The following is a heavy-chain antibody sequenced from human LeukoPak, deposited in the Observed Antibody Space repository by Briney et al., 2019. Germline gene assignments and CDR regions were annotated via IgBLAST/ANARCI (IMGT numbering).Heavy chain of an antibody. CDR1: GGTFSSYA. CDR2: IIPIFGTA. D-gene: IGHD6-13*01. V-gene: IGHV1-69*05. CDR3: ARSAAAGINYYYYYMDV. J-gene: IGHJ6*03. Sequence: ASVKVSCKASGGTFSSYAISWVRQAPGQGPEWMGGIIPIFGTANYAQKFQGRVTITTDESTSTAYMELSSLRSEDTAVYYCARSAAAGINYYYYYMDVWGKGTTVTVSS.